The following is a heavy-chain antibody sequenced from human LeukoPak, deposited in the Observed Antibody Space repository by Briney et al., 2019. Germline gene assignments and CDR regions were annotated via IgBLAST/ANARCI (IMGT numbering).Heavy chain of an antibody. CDR1: GYTFTSYG. Sequence: GASVKVSCKASGYTFTSYGISWVRQAPGQGLEWMGWISAYNGNTNYAQKLQGRVTMTTDTSTSTAYMELRSLRSDDTAVYYCARATPRITGTGYMDVWGKGTTVTISS. CDR2: ISAYNGNT. D-gene: IGHD1-20*01. CDR3: ARATPRITGTGYMDV. V-gene: IGHV1-18*01. J-gene: IGHJ6*03.